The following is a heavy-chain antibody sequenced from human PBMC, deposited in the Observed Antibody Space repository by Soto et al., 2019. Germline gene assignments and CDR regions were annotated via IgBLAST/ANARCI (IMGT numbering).Heavy chain of an antibody. CDR1: GGTFSSYT. J-gene: IGHJ5*02. V-gene: IGHV1-69*02. CDR2: IIPILGIA. D-gene: IGHD3-10*01. CDR3: ALGEGSGSYNWFGP. Sequence: QVQLVQSGAEVKKPGSSVKVSCKASGGTFSSYTISWVRQAPGQGLEWMGRIIPILGIANYAQKSQGRVTITADKSTSTAYMELSSLRSEDTAVYYCALGEGSGSYNWFGPWGQGTLVTVSS.